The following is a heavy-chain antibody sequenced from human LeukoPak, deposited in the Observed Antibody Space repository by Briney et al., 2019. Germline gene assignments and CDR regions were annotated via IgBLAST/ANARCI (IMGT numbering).Heavy chain of an antibody. Sequence: GGSLRLSCAASGFTFSSYEMNWVRQAPGKGLEWVSYISSSGSTIYYADSVKGRFTISRDNAKNSLYLQMNSLRAEDTAVYYCAKSAVYSGSWYGLAWGQGTLVTVSS. CDR1: GFTFSSYE. CDR2: ISSSGSTI. D-gene: IGHD6-13*01. V-gene: IGHV3-48*03. CDR3: AKSAVYSGSWYGLA. J-gene: IGHJ4*02.